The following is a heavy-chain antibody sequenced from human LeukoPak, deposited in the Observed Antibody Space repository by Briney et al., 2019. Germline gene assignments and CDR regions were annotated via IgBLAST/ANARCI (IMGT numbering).Heavy chain of an antibody. D-gene: IGHD5-12*01. J-gene: IGHJ4*02. V-gene: IGHV1-18*01. CDR2: ISANNGDT. Sequence: ASVKVSCKASGYTFTAYGITWVRQAPGQGVEWMGWISANNGDTKYAQKVQGRVTMTTDTSTTTAYIELRSLSSDDTAMYYCARDPSNSAGYHAHFDSWGQGTLVTVSS. CDR1: GYTFTAYG. CDR3: ARDPSNSAGYHAHFDS.